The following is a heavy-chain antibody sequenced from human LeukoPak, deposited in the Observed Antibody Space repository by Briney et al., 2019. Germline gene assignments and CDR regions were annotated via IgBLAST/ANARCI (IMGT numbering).Heavy chain of an antibody. J-gene: IGHJ6*02. CDR3: AKDIADTAMATYYYCYYGMDV. Sequence: GGSLRLSCAASGFTFSTYWMSWVRQAPGKGLEWVANIKEDGSEKYYVDSVEGRFTISRDNAKNSLYLQMNSLRAEDTALYYCAKDIADTAMATYYYCYYGMDVWGQGTTVTVSS. CDR2: IKEDGSEK. D-gene: IGHD5-18*01. CDR1: GFTFSTYW. V-gene: IGHV3-7*03.